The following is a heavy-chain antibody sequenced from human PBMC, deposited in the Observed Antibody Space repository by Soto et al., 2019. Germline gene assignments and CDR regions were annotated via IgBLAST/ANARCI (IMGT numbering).Heavy chain of an antibody. V-gene: IGHV3-33*01. CDR2: IWDDGSNI. CDR3: AREPSGGNDAFDI. Sequence: QVQLLESGGGVVQPGGSLRLSCAASGFTFSNYGMHWVRQAPGEGLEWVASIWDDGSNINYGDDVKGRFTMSRDNSKNTLYLQISCLSAEDTAVYYCAREPSGGNDAFDIWGPGTMVTVSS. CDR1: GFTFSNYG. D-gene: IGHD3-16*01. J-gene: IGHJ3*02.